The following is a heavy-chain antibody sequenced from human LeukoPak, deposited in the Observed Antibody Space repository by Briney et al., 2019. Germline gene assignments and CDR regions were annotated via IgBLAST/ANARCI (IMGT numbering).Heavy chain of an antibody. Sequence: GRSLRFSCAASSFTFESFTMHWVRPAPGKGLEWVAVIISDGSNKYYADSVKGRFTISRDNSKNTLYLQMNSLRAEDTAVYYCSREGVSGYGFGVLDSWGEGALVTVSS. CDR1: SFTFESFT. CDR3: SREGVSGYGFGVLDS. D-gene: IGHD5-18*01. J-gene: IGHJ4*02. V-gene: IGHV3-30-3*01. CDR2: IISDGSNK.